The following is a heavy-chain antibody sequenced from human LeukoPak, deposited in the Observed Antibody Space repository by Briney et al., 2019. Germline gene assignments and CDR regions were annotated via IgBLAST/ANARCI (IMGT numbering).Heavy chain of an antibody. D-gene: IGHD4-23*01. Sequence: PSETLSLTSTVSADSISNYYWNWIRQPARKGLEWIGRIYSSGSTNYNPSLKSGVTMSVDMSKKPFSLKLSSVTAADTAVYYCARGGGAYAFDYWGRGTLVTVSS. J-gene: IGHJ4*02. CDR1: ADSISNYY. CDR3: ARGGGAYAFDY. CDR2: IYSSGST. V-gene: IGHV4-4*07.